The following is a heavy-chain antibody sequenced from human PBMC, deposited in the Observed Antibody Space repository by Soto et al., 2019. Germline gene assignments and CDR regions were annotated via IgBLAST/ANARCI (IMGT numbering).Heavy chain of an antibody. CDR1: GFTISNAW. CDR2: IKTNGEGGTT. V-gene: IGHV3-15*07. CDR3: TSGSVEGV. J-gene: IGHJ6*02. D-gene: IGHD2-15*01. Sequence: EAQLVESGGGLVKPGESLRLSCAASGFTISNAWMNWVRQAPGKGLEWVGRIKTNGEGGTTDYAAPVKGRFVISRDDSKNTLYLQMNSLRPDDTAVYYCTSGSVEGVWGQGTTVTVSS.